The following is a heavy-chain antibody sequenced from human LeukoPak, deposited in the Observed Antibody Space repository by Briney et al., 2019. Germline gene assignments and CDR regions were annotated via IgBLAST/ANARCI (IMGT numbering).Heavy chain of an antibody. V-gene: IGHV3-66*01. D-gene: IGHD3-3*01. Sequence: GGSLRLSCAASGLTVSSNYMSWVRQAPGKGLEWVSVINSGGSTYYADSVKGRFTISRDNSKNTLYLQKNSLRAEDTAVYYCARANFWSGYYNRHDAFDIRSQGTMVTVSS. J-gene: IGHJ3*02. CDR1: GLTVSSNY. CDR3: ARANFWSGYYNRHDAFDI. CDR2: INSGGST.